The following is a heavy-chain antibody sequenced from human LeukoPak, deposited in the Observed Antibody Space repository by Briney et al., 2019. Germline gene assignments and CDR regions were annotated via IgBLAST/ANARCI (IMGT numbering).Heavy chain of an antibody. V-gene: IGHV6-1*01. CDR2: TFYKSKWVN. CDR1: GDSASSRSAA. D-gene: IGHD2-15*01. Sequence: SQTLSLTCAISGDSASSRSAAWNWLRPSPSRGLEWLGRTFYKSKWVNHYAGSVKSRITINTDTSRNQHSWHLKSVTSADTAVYYCARGLYCSGGSCYNWFDPWGEGTLVTVSS. J-gene: IGHJ5*02. CDR3: ARGLYCSGGSCYNWFDP.